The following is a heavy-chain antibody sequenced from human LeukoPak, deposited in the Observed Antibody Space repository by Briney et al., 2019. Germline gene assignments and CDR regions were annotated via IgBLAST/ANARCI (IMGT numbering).Heavy chain of an antibody. D-gene: IGHD3-10*01. J-gene: IGHJ3*02. V-gene: IGHV1-69*05. CDR3: ARCLLTMVRGVICAFDI. CDR2: IIPIFGTA. CDR1: GGTFSSYA. Sequence: SVKVSCKASGGTFSSYAISWVRQAPGQGLEWMGGIIPIFGTANYAQKFQGRVTITTDESTSTAYMELSSLRSEDTAVYYCARCLLTMVRGVICAFDIWGQGTMVTVSS.